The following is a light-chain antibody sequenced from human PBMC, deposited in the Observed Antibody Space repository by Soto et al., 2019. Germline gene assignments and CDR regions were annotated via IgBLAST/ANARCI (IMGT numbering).Light chain of an antibody. V-gene: IGKV1-39*01. CDR2: AAS. CDR3: QQDLRPPLT. Sequence: DIQMTQSPSVLSASVGDKVTITCRASQDIRNSLAWYQQKPGKAPGLLIYAASTLQSGVPSRFSASGSGTDFTLTISSLQPEDFATYYCQQDLRPPLTFGPGTRVDIK. J-gene: IGKJ3*01. CDR1: QDIRNS.